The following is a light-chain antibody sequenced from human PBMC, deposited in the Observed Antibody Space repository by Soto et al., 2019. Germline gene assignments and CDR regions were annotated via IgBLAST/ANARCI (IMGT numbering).Light chain of an antibody. J-gene: IGKJ1*01. Sequence: DFQLTQSPSTLSASVGDRVTITCRASQSISSWLAWYQQRPGKAPKLLIYKASALESGVPSRFSGSGSGTEFTLTISSLEPEDFATYYCQHYNTYPWTFGQGTKVDIK. CDR3: QHYNTYPWT. CDR2: KAS. V-gene: IGKV1-5*03. CDR1: QSISSW.